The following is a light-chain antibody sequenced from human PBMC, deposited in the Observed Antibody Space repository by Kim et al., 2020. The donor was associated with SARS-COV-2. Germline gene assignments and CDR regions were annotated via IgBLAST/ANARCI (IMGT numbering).Light chain of an antibody. CDR2: DVS. CDR3: SSYTSSSTLWV. CDR1: SSDVCGYNY. Sequence: SITISCTGTSSDVCGYNYVSWYQQHPGKAPKLMIYDVSNRPSGVSNRFSGSKSGNTASLTISGLQAEDEADYYCSSYTSSSTLWVFGGGTQLTVL. J-gene: IGLJ3*02. V-gene: IGLV2-14*03.